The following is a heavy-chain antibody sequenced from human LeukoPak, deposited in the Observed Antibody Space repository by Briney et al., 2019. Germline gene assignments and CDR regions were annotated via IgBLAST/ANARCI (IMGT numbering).Heavy chain of an antibody. J-gene: IGHJ4*02. D-gene: IGHD6-13*01. CDR2: INHSGST. CDR3: ARGREYRSSLCFDY. CDR1: GGSFSGYY. V-gene: IGHV4-34*01. Sequence: SETLSLTCAVYGGSFSGYYWSWIRQPPGKGLEWIGEINHSGSTNYNPSLKSRVTISVDTSKNQFSLKLSSVTAADTAVYYCARGREYRSSLCFDYWGQGTLVTVSS.